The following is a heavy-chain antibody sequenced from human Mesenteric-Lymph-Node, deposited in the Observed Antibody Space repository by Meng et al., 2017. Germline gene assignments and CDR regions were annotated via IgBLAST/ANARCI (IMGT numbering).Heavy chain of an antibody. V-gene: IGHV1-2*05. CDR2: INPNSGGT. Sequence: ASVKVSCKASGYTFTGYYMHWVRQAPGQGLQWMGRINPNSGGTNYAKKFQGRVTMTRDTSISTDYMELSRLRSDDTDVYYCARDTIVVVPAAMIPYGMDVCGQGITV. CDR3: ARDTIVVVPAAMIPYGMDV. J-gene: IGHJ6*01. CDR1: GYTFTGYY. D-gene: IGHD2-2*01.